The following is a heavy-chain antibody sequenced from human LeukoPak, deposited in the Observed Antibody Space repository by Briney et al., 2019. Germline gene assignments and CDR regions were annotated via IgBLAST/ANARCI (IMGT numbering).Heavy chain of an antibody. V-gene: IGHV4-59*01. Sequence: PSETLSLTCTVSGGSTSSYYWSWIRQPPGKGLEWIGYIYYSGSTNYNPSLKSRVTISVDTSKNQFSLKLSSVTAADTAVYYCARGNIEARPGHPTYNWFDPWGQGTLVTVSS. D-gene: IGHD6-6*01. J-gene: IGHJ5*02. CDR3: ARGNIEARPGHPTYNWFDP. CDR1: GGSTSSYY. CDR2: IYYSGST.